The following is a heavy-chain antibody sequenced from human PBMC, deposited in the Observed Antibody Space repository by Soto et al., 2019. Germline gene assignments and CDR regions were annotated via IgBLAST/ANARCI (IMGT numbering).Heavy chain of an antibody. CDR2: IIPIFGTA. Sequence: QVQLVQSGAEVKKPGSSVKVSCKASGGTFSSYAISWVRQAPGQGLEWMGGIIPIFGTANYAQKFQGRVTITADESTSTAYMELSSLRSEDTAVYYCWLALVGATEGYYYYGMDVWGQGTTVTVSS. V-gene: IGHV1-69*01. J-gene: IGHJ6*02. D-gene: IGHD1-26*01. CDR1: GGTFSSYA. CDR3: WLALVGATEGYYYYGMDV.